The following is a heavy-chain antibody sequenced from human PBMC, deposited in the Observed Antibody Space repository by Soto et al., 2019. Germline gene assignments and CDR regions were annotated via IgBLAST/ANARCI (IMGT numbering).Heavy chain of an antibody. J-gene: IGHJ4*02. D-gene: IGHD1-26*01. V-gene: IGHV4-39*01. CDR1: VGFIRSSSYY. CDR3: ARIIVGATDRSFDY. CDR2: IYYSGST. Sequence: ENLSLTCTVSVGFIRSSSYYWGWIRQPPGKGLEWIGSIYYSGSTYYNPSLKSRVTISVDTSKNQFSLKLSSVTAADTAVYYCARIIVGATDRSFDYWGQG.